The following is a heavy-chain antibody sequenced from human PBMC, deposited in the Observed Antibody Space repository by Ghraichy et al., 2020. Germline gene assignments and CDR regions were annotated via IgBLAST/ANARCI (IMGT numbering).Heavy chain of an antibody. CDR2: IYRGGNT. CDR1: GFTVSNNY. CDR3: AREHTAMNSAFDI. Sequence: LSLTCAASGFTVSNNYMSWVRQAPGKGLEWVSVIYRGGNTYYADSVKGRFTISRDNSKNTVYLQMNSLRAEDTAVYYCAREHTAMNSAFDIWAQGTMVTVSS. D-gene: IGHD5-18*01. V-gene: IGHV3-53*01. J-gene: IGHJ3*02.